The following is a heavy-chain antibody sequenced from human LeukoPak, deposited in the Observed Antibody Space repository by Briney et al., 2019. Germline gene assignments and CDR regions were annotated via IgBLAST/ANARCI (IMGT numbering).Heavy chain of an antibody. V-gene: IGHV1-2*02. CDR3: ARGDVTEDIVVVPAATKSDY. CDR1: GYTFTCYY. CDR2: INPNSGGT. J-gene: IGHJ4*02. Sequence: ASVKLSCKASGYTFTCYYMHWVRQAPGQGLEWMGWINPNSGGTNYAQKVQGRGTMTRDTSISTAYMELSRLSSDDTAVYYCARGDVTEDIVVVPAATKSDYWGQGTLVTVSS. D-gene: IGHD2-2*01.